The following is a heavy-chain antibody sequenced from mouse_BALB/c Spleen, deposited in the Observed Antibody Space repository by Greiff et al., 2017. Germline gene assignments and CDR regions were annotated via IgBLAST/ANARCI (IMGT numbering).Heavy chain of an antibody. Sequence: QVQLQQSGAELVKPGASVKLSCKASGYTFTEYIIHWVKQRSGQGLEWIGWFYPGSGSIKYNEKFKDKATLTADKSSSTVYMELSRLTSEDSAVYFCARHEKGAIDYYPAWFAYWGQGTLVTVSA. D-gene: IGHD1-1*01. V-gene: IGHV1-62-2*01. J-gene: IGHJ3*01. CDR2: FYPGSGSI. CDR1: GYTFTEYI. CDR3: ARHEKGAIDYYPAWFAY.